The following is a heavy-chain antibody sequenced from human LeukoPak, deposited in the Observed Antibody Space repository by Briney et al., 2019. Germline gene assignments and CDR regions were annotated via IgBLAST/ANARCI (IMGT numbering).Heavy chain of an antibody. CDR2: VSSDGSSM. Sequence: PGGALRLSCAASGFAFSSHGMNWVRQAPGKGLEWLSYVSSDGSSMYYADSVKGRFTISRDNAKNSLYLQMNSLRAEDTAVYYCATLVPATLRGWFDPWGQGTLVTVSS. D-gene: IGHD1-26*01. V-gene: IGHV3-48*04. CDR1: GFAFSSHG. CDR3: ATLVPATLRGWFDP. J-gene: IGHJ5*02.